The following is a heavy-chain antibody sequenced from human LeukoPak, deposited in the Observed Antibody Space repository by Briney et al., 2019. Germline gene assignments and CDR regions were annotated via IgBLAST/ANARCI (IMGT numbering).Heavy chain of an antibody. J-gene: IGHJ4*02. Sequence: GGSLRLSCAASKFTFGAYSMNWVRQAPGKGLEWVSSISHSGTPTYYADSVKGRFTISRDNSKNTLYLQMNSLRAEDTAVYYCAKEGKSVHYYDSSGYYYWGQGTLVTVSS. CDR3: AKEGKSVHYYDSSGYYY. D-gene: IGHD3-22*01. V-gene: IGHV3-23*01. CDR1: KFTFGAYS. CDR2: ISHSGTPT.